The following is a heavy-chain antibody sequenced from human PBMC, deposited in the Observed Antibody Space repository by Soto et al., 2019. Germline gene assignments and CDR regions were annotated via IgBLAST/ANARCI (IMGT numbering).Heavy chain of an antibody. J-gene: IGHJ4*02. CDR1: GFGFTSYS. CDR2: ISSAYNYI. V-gene: IGHV3-21*06. CDR3: ARGSTCTGPNWYGGGDY. Sequence: EVQLVESGGGLVKPGGSLRLSCAASGFGFTSYSMNWIRQAPGKGLGWVSSISSAYNYIYSADSVKGRFTISRDNAKDSVGLQMNRLKTEEAAVYCRARGSTCTGPNWYGGGDYWGQGTVVAVSS. D-gene: IGHD2-8*02.